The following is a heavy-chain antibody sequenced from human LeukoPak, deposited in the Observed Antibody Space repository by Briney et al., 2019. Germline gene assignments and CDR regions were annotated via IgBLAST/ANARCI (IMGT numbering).Heavy chain of an antibody. CDR1: GFTFSYYD. CDR2: IGKDGST. V-gene: IGHV3-13*01. D-gene: IGHD3-16*01. Sequence: GGSLRLSCAASGFTFSYYDMHWVRQVTGKSLEWVSGIGKDGSTYYPGSVKGRFTTSRENAKNSLYLQMNSLRAEDTAVYYCIRDLGLSHAYGAFDVWGQGTMVTVSS. CDR3: IRDLGLSHAYGAFDV. J-gene: IGHJ3*01.